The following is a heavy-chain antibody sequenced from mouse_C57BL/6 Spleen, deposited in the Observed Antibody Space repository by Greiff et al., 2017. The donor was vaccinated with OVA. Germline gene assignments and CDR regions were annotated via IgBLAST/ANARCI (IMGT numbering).Heavy chain of an antibody. Sequence: VQLQQSGPELVKPGASVKISCKASGYTFTDYEMHWVKQTPVHGLEWIGAIDPETGGTAYNQKFKGKAILTADKSSSTAYMELRSLTSEDSAVYYCTRRGDYYLAWFAYWGQGTLVTVSA. CDR3: TRRGDYYLAWFAY. CDR2: IDPETGGT. V-gene: IGHV1-15*01. D-gene: IGHD1-1*01. CDR1: GYTFTDYE. J-gene: IGHJ3*01.